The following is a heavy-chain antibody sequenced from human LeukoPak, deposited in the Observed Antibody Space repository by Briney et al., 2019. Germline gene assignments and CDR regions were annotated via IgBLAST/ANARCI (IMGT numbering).Heavy chain of an antibody. CDR2: IIPIFGTA. CDR3: ARAFPYFYCSGGSCYFPP. Sequence: ASVKVSCKASGCTISSYAISWVRQAPGQGLEWMGGIIPIFGTANYAQKFQGRVTITTDESTSTAYMELSSLRSEDTAVYYCARAFPYFYCSGGSCYFPPWGQGTLVTVSS. J-gene: IGHJ5*02. V-gene: IGHV1-69*05. CDR1: GCTISSYA. D-gene: IGHD2-15*01.